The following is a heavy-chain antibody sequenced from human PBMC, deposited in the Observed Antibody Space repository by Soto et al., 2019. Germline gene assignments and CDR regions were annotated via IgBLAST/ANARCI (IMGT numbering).Heavy chain of an antibody. CDR3: ASARQWLEWGSRY. CDR2: ISYDGSNK. V-gene: IGHV3-30-3*01. CDR1: GFTFSSYA. D-gene: IGHD6-19*01. J-gene: IGHJ4*02. Sequence: QVQLVESGGGVVQPGRSLRLSCAASGFTFSSYAMHWVRQAPGKGLEWVAVISYDGSNKYYADSVKGRFTISRDNSKNTLYLQMNSLRAEDTAVYYCASARQWLEWGSRYWGQGTLVTVSS.